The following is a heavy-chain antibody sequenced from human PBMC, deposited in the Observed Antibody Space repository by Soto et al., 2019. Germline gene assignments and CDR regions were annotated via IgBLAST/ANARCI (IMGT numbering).Heavy chain of an antibody. CDR3: ARDLDGSGSYYTDY. CDR1: GYIFISYG. Sequence: SVKVSFKASGYIFISYGISWVRQAPGQGLEWMGRISTYNGNTNYAQNLQGRVTMTTDTSTSTAYMELRSMRSDDTAVYYCARDLDGSGSYYTDYWG. D-gene: IGHD3-10*01. J-gene: IGHJ4*01. CDR2: ISTYNGNT. V-gene: IGHV1-18*01.